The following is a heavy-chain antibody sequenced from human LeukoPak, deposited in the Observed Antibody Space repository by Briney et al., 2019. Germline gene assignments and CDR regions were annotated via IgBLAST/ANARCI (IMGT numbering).Heavy chain of an antibody. CDR1: GFTFSSYA. Sequence: GGSLRLSCAASGFTFSSYAMHWVRQAPGKGLEWVAVISYDGSNKYYADSVKGRFTISRDNSKNTLYLQMNSLRAEDTAVYYCARDRDVYDSSGLLVYWGQGTLVTVSS. CDR2: ISYDGSNK. CDR3: ARDRDVYDSSGLLVY. V-gene: IGHV3-30*01. D-gene: IGHD3-22*01. J-gene: IGHJ4*02.